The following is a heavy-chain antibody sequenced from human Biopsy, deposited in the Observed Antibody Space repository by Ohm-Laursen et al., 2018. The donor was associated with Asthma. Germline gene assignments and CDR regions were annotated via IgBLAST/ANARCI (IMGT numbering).Heavy chain of an antibody. CDR2: ISYDGKFK. D-gene: IGHD1-14*01. Sequence: SLRLSCTASGFNLNTYTLSWVRQAPGQGLAWLSTISYDGKFKYFADSVKGRFTISRDYSKNTLYLQMNSLGLEDTGVYFCARDAGMNLAPGHWSFDLWGRGTLLTVSS. J-gene: IGHJ2*01. V-gene: IGHV3-30*04. CDR3: ARDAGMNLAPGHWSFDL. CDR1: GFNLNTYT.